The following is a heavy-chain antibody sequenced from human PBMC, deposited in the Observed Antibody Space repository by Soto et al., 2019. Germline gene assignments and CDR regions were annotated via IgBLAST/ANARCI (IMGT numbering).Heavy chain of an antibody. CDR1: GGSFSGYY. CDR2: INHSGST. J-gene: IGHJ4*02. V-gene: IGHV4-34*01. Sequence: SETLSLTCAVYGGSFSGYYWSWIRQPPGKGLEWIGEINHSGSTNYNPSLKSRVTISVDTSKNQFSLKLSSVTAADTAVYYCARGQPGIAAAGTRAYLEDYWGQGTLVTVSS. CDR3: ARGQPGIAAAGTRAYLEDY. D-gene: IGHD6-13*01.